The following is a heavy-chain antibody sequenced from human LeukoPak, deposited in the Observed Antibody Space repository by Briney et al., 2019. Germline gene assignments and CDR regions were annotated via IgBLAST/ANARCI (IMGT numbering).Heavy chain of an antibody. V-gene: IGHV4-4*07. J-gene: IGHJ4*02. D-gene: IGHD4-17*01. CDR3: SRETTVTRFDC. CDR1: VHSISSFY. CDR2: IYSSGST. Sequence: SETLSLTCTVSVHSISSFYGTWIPHPAGKGLEWIGRIYSSGSTNYNPSLKRRVTMSLDTSKKQFPLRLSSAATPDTARFFCSRETTVTRFDCGGQGTLITVS.